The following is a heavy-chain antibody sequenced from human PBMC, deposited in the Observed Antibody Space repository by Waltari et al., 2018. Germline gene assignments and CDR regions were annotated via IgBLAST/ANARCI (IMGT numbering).Heavy chain of an antibody. D-gene: IGHD6-19*01. J-gene: IGHJ4*02. CDR1: GCTRSSVC. Sequence: EVQLVESGGGLGQPGGSLRLSCAGSGCTRSSVCMNWVRQSPGKVLEWVAVIKQDGSEKYYADSVKGRFTISRDNAKNSLYLQLNSLRAADTAVYYCATSGWYCFDYWGQGTLVTVSS. CDR2: IKQDGSEK. CDR3: ATSGWYCFDY. V-gene: IGHV3-7*01.